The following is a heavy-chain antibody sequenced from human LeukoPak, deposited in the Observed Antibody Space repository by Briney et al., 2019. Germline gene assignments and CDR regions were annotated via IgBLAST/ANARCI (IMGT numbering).Heavy chain of an antibody. CDR2: IKSKIHGGTI. Sequence: GGSLRLSCAASGFAFNAYPMHWVRQAPGKGLEWVGRIKSKIHGGTIDYAAPVKGRFTISRDGSENTVYLQMSSLRTEDTAMYYCTTSPVPGIDYWGQGIQVTVSS. J-gene: IGHJ4*02. CDR1: GFAFNAYP. CDR3: TTSPVPGIDY. D-gene: IGHD6-19*01. V-gene: IGHV3-15*01.